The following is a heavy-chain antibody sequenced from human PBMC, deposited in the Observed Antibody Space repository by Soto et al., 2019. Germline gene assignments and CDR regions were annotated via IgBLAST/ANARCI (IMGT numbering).Heavy chain of an antibody. J-gene: IGHJ3*02. Sequence: GASMKVSCKVSGYTLTELSMHWVRQAPGKGLEWMGGFDPEDGETIYAQKFQGRVTMTEDTSTDTAYMELSSLRSEDTAVYYCATDGAQYPAAPIDAFDIWGQGTMVTVSS. CDR3: ATDGAQYPAAPIDAFDI. V-gene: IGHV1-24*01. D-gene: IGHD2-2*01. CDR1: GYTLTELS. CDR2: FDPEDGET.